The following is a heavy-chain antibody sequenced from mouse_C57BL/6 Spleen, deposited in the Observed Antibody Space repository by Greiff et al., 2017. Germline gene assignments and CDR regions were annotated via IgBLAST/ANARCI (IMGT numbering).Heavy chain of an antibody. CDR3: ARGWYFDV. J-gene: IGHJ1*03. CDR2: ISPNNGGT. CDR1: GYTFTDYN. V-gene: IGHV1-18*01. Sequence: VQLQQSGPELVKPGASVKIPCTASGYTFTDYNMDWVKQSHGKSLEWIGDISPNNGGTIYNQKFKGKATLTVDKSSSTAYMELRSLTSEDTAGYYCARGWYFDVWGTGTTVTVSS.